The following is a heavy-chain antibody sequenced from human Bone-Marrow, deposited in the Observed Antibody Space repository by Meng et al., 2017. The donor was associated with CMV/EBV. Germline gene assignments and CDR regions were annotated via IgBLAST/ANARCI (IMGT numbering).Heavy chain of an antibody. J-gene: IGHJ5*01. CDR1: GFTFRSYA. CDR3: AKGTYSSGWCDC. Sequence: GESLKISCAASGFTFRSYAMNWVRQAPGKGLEWLSSISSSSSSIYYADSVQGRFTISRDNAKNSLYLQMNGLRAEDTAIYYCAKGTYSSGWCDCWGRGTLGTVSA. CDR2: ISSSSSSI. D-gene: IGHD6-19*01. V-gene: IGHV3-21*01.